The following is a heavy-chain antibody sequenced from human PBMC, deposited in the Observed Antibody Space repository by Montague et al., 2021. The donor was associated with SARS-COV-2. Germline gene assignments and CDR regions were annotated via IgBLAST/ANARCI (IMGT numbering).Heavy chain of an antibody. Sequence: TLSLTCIVSGGSISSGGYYWSWIRQHPGKGLEWIGYIYYSGSTYYNPSLKSRLSISLDTSKNHFSLRLSSVTAADTAVYYCARSESPSYGSSPFDYWAQGPLVTAPS. CDR3: ARSESPSYGSSPFDY. V-gene: IGHV4-31*03. D-gene: IGHD6-13*01. CDR2: IYYSGST. CDR1: GGSISSGGYY. J-gene: IGHJ4*02.